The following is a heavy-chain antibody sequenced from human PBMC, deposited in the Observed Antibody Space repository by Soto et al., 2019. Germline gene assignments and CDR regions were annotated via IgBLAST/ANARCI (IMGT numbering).Heavy chain of an antibody. CDR3: AKGREPAPWVLLGRTSAEFDS. J-gene: IGHJ4*02. CDR2: ISYDGSEK. CDR1: GFTFSTYG. D-gene: IGHD2-21*02. V-gene: IGHV3-30*18. Sequence: QVQLVESGGDVVQPGRSLSLSCEASGFTFSTYGMHWVRQAPGKGLEWVAVISYDGSEKYYADSIKGRFTFSRDNSKKXLXLXXNRQRVEDTAVYYWAKGREPAPWVLLGRTSAEFDSWGQGTLVTVS.